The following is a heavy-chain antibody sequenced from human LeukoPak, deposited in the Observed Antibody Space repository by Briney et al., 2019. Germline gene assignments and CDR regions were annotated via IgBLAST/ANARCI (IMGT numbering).Heavy chain of an antibody. J-gene: IGHJ6*02. Sequence: GGSLRLSCAASGFTFSSYGMHWVRQAPGKGLEWVAVISYDGSNKYYADSVKGRFTISRDNSKNTLYLQMNSLRAEDTAVYYCARGLTTHYYGMDVWGQGTTVTVSS. CDR2: ISYDGSNK. CDR1: GFTFSSYG. V-gene: IGHV3-30*03. D-gene: IGHD2-15*01. CDR3: ARGLTTHYYGMDV.